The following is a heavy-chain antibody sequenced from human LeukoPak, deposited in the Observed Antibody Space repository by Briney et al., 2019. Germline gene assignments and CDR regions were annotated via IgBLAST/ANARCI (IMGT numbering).Heavy chain of an antibody. CDR1: GGTFSSYA. V-gene: IGHV1-69*05. CDR3: ARDPAHLGYCTNGVCPEAFDI. Sequence: SVKVSCKASGGTFSSYAISWVRQAPGQGLEWMGGIIPIFGTANYAQKFQGRVTITTDESTSTAYMELSSLRSEDTAVYYCARDPAHLGYCTNGVCPEAFDIWGQGTMVTVSS. CDR2: IIPIFGTA. D-gene: IGHD2-8*01. J-gene: IGHJ3*02.